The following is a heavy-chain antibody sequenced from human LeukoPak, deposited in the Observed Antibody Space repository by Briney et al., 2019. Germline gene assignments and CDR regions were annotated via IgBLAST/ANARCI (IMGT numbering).Heavy chain of an antibody. CDR2: ISSTSSTI. V-gene: IGHV3-48*02. J-gene: IGHJ4*02. Sequence: QPGGSLRLSCAASGFTFSNYSMNWVRQAPGKGLEWVSYISSTSSTIYYADSVKGRFTISRDNANDSLCLQMNSLRDEDTAVYYCARTRLNDYWGQGTLVTVSS. CDR3: ARTRLNDY. CDR1: GFTFSNYS.